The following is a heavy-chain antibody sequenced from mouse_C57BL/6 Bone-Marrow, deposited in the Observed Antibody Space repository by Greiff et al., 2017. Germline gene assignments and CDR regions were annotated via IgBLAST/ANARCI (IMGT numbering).Heavy chain of an antibody. V-gene: IGHV8-8*01. Sequence: QVQLQQSGPGILQPSQTLSLTCSFSGFSLSTFGMGVGWIRQPSGKGLEWLAHIWWDDAKYYNPALKSPLPISKDTSNNQVVHKCAKVDTADTSTYYCARMSVFFTTIVDWYFDVWGTGTTVTVSS. CDR1: GFSLSTFGMG. D-gene: IGHD1-1*01. CDR2: IWWDDAK. CDR3: ARMSVFFTTIVDWYFDV. J-gene: IGHJ1*03.